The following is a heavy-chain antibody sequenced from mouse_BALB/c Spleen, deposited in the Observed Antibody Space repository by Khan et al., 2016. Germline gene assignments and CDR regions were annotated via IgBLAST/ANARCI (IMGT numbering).Heavy chain of an antibody. Sequence: QIQLVQSGPELKKPGETVKISCKASGYTFTNYGMNWVKQAPGKGLKWMGWINTNTGEPTYAEEFKGRFAFSLENSASTAYLQINNLKNEDTATCFCARWVITTIFDYWGQGTTLTVSS. V-gene: IGHV9-3*02. CDR2: INTNTGEP. J-gene: IGHJ2*01. D-gene: IGHD2-4*01. CDR1: GYTFTNYG. CDR3: ARWVITTIFDY.